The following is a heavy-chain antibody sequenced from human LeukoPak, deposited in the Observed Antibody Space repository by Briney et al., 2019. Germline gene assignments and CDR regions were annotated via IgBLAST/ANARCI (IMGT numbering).Heavy chain of an antibody. V-gene: IGHV4-39*01. D-gene: IGHD1-1*01. CDR1: GGSISSSSYY. CDR3: ARRLQYNWNDDDAFDI. Sequence: PSETLSLTCTVSGGSISSSSYYWGWIRQPPGKGLEWIGSIYYSGSTYYNPSLKSRVTISVDTSKNQFSLKLSSVTAADTAVYYCARRLQYNWNDDDAFDIWGQGTMVTVSS. J-gene: IGHJ3*02. CDR2: IYYSGST.